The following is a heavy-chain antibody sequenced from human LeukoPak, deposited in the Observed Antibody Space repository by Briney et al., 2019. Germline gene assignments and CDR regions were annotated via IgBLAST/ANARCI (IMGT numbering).Heavy chain of an antibody. D-gene: IGHD5-18*01. CDR2: IYYSGST. Sequence: SETLSLTCTVSGGSISSSSYYWGWIRQPPGKGLEWIGSIYYSGSTYYNPSLKSRVTISVDTSKNQFSLKLSSVTAADTAVYYCAREGGYSYGYYYYYGMDVWGQGTTVTVSS. CDR3: AREGGYSYGYYYYYGMDV. CDR1: GGSISSSSYY. J-gene: IGHJ6*02. V-gene: IGHV4-39*02.